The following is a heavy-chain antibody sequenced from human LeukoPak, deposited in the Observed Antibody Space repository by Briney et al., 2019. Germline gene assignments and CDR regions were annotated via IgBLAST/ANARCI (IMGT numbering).Heavy chain of an antibody. CDR3: ARDGVVVVPAAPYNWFDP. CDR1: GGTFSSYA. J-gene: IGHJ5*02. D-gene: IGHD2-2*01. CDR2: IIPIFGTA. V-gene: IGHV1-69*05. Sequence: SVKVSCKASGGTFSSYAISWVRQAPGQGLEWMGRIIPIFGTANYAQKFQGRVTITTDESTSTAYMELSSLRSEDTAVYYCARDGVVVVPAAPYNWFDPWGQGTLVTVSS.